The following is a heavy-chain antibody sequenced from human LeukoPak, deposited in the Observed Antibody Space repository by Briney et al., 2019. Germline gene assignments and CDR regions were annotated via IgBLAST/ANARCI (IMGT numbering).Heavy chain of an antibody. CDR1: GSTFSSYA. CDR2: ISGSGGST. D-gene: IGHD6-13*01. Sequence: PGGSLRLSCAASGSTFSSYAMSWVRQAPGKGLEWVSAISGSGGSTYYADSVKGRFTISRDNSKNTLYLQMNSLRAEDTAVYYCAKPTSRGSSWYFWYFDLWGRGTLVTVSS. V-gene: IGHV3-23*01. J-gene: IGHJ2*01. CDR3: AKPTSRGSSWYFWYFDL.